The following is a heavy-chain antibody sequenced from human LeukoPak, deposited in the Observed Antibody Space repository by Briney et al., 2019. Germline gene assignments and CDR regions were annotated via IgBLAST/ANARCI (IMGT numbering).Heavy chain of an antibody. Sequence: SQTHSLTCALSGDSVSNNNAAWNWIRQSPSRGLEWLGRTYYRSKWYTDYAVSVSSRITINPDASKNQFSLQLNSVTPEDTAVYYCASSSLRGSDAFDIWGQGTMVTVSS. CDR1: GDSVSNNNAA. CDR3: ASSSLRGSDAFDI. CDR2: TYYRSKWYT. J-gene: IGHJ3*02. V-gene: IGHV6-1*01. D-gene: IGHD3-16*01.